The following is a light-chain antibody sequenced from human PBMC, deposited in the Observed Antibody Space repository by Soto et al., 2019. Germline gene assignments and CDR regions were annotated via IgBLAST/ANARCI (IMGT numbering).Light chain of an antibody. CDR1: QGIRTD. J-gene: IGKJ1*01. Sequence: AVHLTQSPSSLSASVGDRVTITCRASQGIRTDLGWYQQSPGKAPKVLIVGASTLQSGVPSRFSGSGSGTDFTPTISSLQPEDSATYYCLQDFSYPRTFGQGTKVDNK. V-gene: IGKV1-6*01. CDR3: LQDFSYPRT. CDR2: GAS.